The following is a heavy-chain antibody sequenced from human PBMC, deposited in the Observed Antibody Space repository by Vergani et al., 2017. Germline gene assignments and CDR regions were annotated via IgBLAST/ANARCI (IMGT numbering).Heavy chain of an antibody. D-gene: IGHD2-2*01. V-gene: IGHV4-30-4*08. CDR1: GGSISSGDYY. CDR2: IYYSGST. J-gene: IGHJ4*02. CDR3: ARYCSSTSCQTGFDY. Sequence: QVQLQESGPGLLKPSQTLSLTCTVSGGSISSGDYYWSWIRQPPGKGLEWIGYIYYSGSTYYNPSLKIRVTISVDTSKNQFSLKLSSVTAADTAVYYCARYCSSTSCQTGFDYWGQGTLVSVSS.